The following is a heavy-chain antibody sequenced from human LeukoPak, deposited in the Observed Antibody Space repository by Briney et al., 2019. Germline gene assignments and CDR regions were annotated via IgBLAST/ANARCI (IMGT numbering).Heavy chain of an antibody. J-gene: IGHJ3*02. CDR2: INSDGSST. D-gene: IGHD3-22*01. V-gene: IGHV3-74*01. CDR1: GCTFSTYW. CDR3: ARDLGVVVTIDAFDI. Sequence: PGGSLRLSCAASGCTFSTYWMHWVRQTPGKGLVWVSRINSDGSSTSYADSVKGRFTISRDNAKNSLYLQMNSLRAEDTAVYYCARDLGVVVTIDAFDIWGQGTIVTVSS.